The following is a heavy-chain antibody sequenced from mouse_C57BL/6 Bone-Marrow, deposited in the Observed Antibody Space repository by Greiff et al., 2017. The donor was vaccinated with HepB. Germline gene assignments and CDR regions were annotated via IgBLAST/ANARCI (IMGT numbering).Heavy chain of an antibody. CDR1: GFSLTSYG. Sequence: VNVVESGPGLVQPSQSLSITCTVSGFSLTSYGVHWVRQSPGKGLEWLGVIWRGGSTDYNAAFMSRLSITKDNSKSQVFFKMNSLQADDTAIYYCAKKGDYGSYYYAMDYWGQGTSVTVSS. V-gene: IGHV2-5*01. CDR2: IWRGGST. CDR3: AKKGDYGSYYYAMDY. J-gene: IGHJ4*01. D-gene: IGHD2-4*01.